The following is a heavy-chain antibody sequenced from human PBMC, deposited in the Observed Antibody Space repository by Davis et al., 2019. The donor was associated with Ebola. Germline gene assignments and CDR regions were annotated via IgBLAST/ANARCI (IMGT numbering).Heavy chain of an antibody. J-gene: IGHJ5*02. D-gene: IGHD3/OR15-3a*01. CDR3: ARVNAGTGYSRFDT. CDR1: GFTFSNYA. CDR2: IRGRSERSTTT. Sequence: GGSLRLSCAASGFTFSNYAMNWVRQAPGKGLEWVSAIRGRSERSTTTYYADSVKGRFTISRDNAKNALYLRMNSLSAEDTALYHCARVNAGTGYSRFDTWGQGTLVTVSS. V-gene: IGHV3-23*01.